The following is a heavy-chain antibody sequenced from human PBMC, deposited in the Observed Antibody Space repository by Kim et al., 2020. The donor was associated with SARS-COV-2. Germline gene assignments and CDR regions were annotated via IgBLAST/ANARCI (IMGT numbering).Heavy chain of an antibody. CDR2: ISSIGSYI. CDR3: ARVLTSGWSYFDY. J-gene: IGHJ4*02. Sequence: GGSLRLSCAASGFTFSSYSMNWVRQAPGKGLEWISSISSIGSYIYYADSMKGRFTISRDNARASLYLQMNSLRAEDTAVYYCARVLTSGWSYFDYWGQGTLGTVSS. D-gene: IGHD6-19*01. CDR1: GFTFSSYS. V-gene: IGHV3-21*01.